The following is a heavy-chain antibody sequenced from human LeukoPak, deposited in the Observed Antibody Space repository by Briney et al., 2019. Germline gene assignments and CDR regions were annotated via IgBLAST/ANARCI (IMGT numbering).Heavy chain of an antibody. CDR3: ASDFGYCSGGSCYSSFDI. V-gene: IGHV4-34*01. J-gene: IGHJ3*02. Sequence: PSETLSLTSVVYGGSFSGYYWSWIRQPPGKGLEWIGEINHSGSTNYNPSLKSRVTISVDTSKNQFSLKLSSVTAADTAVYYCASDFGYCSGGSCYSSFDIWGQGTMVTVSS. CDR1: GGSFSGYY. D-gene: IGHD2-15*01. CDR2: INHSGST.